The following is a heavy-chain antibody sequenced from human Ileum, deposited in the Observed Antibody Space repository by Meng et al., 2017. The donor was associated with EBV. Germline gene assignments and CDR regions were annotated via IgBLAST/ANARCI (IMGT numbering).Heavy chain of an antibody. CDR2: INHSGST. Sequence: VHLRQWGAGLLNPSETLSLTCAVYGGSCSGYYWTWIRQPPGKGLEWIGEINHSGSTNYNPSLKSRVTISVDKNQFSLKLSSVTAADTAVYYCARGFYTYGSSCFDYWGQGTLVTVSS. V-gene: IGHV4-34*01. CDR1: GGSCSGYY. CDR3: ARGFYTYGSSCFDY. J-gene: IGHJ4*02. D-gene: IGHD6-13*01.